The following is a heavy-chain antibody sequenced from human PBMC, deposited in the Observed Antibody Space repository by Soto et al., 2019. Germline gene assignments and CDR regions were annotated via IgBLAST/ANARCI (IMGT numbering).Heavy chain of an antibody. CDR2: ISAHSGNT. V-gene: IGHV1-18*01. CDR3: ARDDDYIVPY. D-gene: IGHD4-4*01. Sequence: ASVKVSCKTSGYTFTTSGISWVRQAPGQGLEGVAWISAHSGNTNYAQKFQGRVTTTTDTSTSTAYMELRSLRTDDTAVYYCARDDDYIVPYWGQGTPVTVSS. CDR1: GYTFTTSG. J-gene: IGHJ4*02.